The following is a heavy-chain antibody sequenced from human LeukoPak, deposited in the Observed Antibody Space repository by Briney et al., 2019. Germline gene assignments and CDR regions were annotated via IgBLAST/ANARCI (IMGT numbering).Heavy chain of an antibody. CDR3: ATDRLGDYGGNSGYYYYMDV. V-gene: IGHV1-24*01. J-gene: IGHJ6*03. CDR1: GYTFTSYG. Sequence: ASVKVSCKASGYTFTSYGISWVRQAPGKGLEWMGGFDPEDGETIYAQKFQGRVTMTEDTSTDTAYMELSSLRSEDTAVYYCATDRLGDYGGNSGYYYYMDVWGKGTTVTVSS. D-gene: IGHD4-23*01. CDR2: FDPEDGET.